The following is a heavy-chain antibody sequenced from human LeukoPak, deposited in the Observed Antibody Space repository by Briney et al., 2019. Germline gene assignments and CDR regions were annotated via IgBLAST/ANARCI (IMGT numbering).Heavy chain of an antibody. CDR3: LRYCSGGSCHLY. J-gene: IGHJ4*02. Sequence: GGSLRLSCSASGFTFGDYAMSWVRQAPGKGLEWVGFIRSKAYGGTTEYAASVKGRFTISRDDSKSIAYLQMNSLKTEDTAVYYCLRYCSGGSCHLYWGQGTLVTVSS. D-gene: IGHD2-15*01. CDR1: GFTFGDYA. V-gene: IGHV3-49*04. CDR2: IRSKAYGGTT.